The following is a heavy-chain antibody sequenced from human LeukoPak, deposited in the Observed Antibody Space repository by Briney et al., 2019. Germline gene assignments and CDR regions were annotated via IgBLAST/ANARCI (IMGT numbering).Heavy chain of an antibody. V-gene: IGHV1-2*02. CDR3: ARALSLDY. CDR2: INPNSGGT. Sequence: GASVKVSCKASGYQFTDQYIDWVRQAPGQGLEWMGWINPNSGGTNYAQKFQGRVTMTRDTSISTAYMELSSLRSDDTAVYYCARALSLDYWGQGTLVAVSS. CDR1: GYQFTDQY. J-gene: IGHJ4*02.